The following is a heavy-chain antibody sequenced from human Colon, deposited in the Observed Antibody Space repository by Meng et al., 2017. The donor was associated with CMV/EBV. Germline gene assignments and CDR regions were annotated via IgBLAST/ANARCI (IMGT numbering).Heavy chain of an antibody. V-gene: IGHV4-39*07. CDR1: GGSISSSSYY. J-gene: IGHJ4*02. Sequence: SETLSLTCTVSGGSISSSSYYWGWIRQPPGKGLEWIGTIHYSGTTYYNPSLKSRLTISVDTSKNQFSLKLSSVTAADTAVYYCARIVLSGKGSFDNWGQGTLVTVSS. D-gene: IGHD2/OR15-2a*01. CDR2: IHYSGTT. CDR3: ARIVLSGKGSFDN.